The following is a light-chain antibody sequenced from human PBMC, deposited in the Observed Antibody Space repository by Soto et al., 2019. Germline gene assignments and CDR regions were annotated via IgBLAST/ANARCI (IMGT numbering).Light chain of an antibody. CDR1: QSVTSTF. CDR2: GAS. Sequence: EIVLTQSPGSLSLSPGDRATLSCRASQSVTSTFFAWYQQKPGQAPRLLIYGASRRATGIPDRFTGSGSGTDFTLTISRLEPEDFAVYYWQQYDSSVTFGLGTKVEIK. CDR3: QQYDSSVT. J-gene: IGKJ1*01. V-gene: IGKV3-20*01.